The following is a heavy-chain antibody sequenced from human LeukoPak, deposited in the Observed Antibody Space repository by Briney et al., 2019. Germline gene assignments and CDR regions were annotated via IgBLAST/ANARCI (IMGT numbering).Heavy chain of an antibody. J-gene: IGHJ4*02. CDR3: AKGTRIAVATFDY. CDR2: ISSSSSYI. D-gene: IGHD6-19*01. V-gene: IGHV3-21*01. CDR1: GFTFSSYS. Sequence: GGSLRLSCAASGFTFSSYSMNWVRQAPGKGLEWVSSISSSSSYIYYADSVKGRFTISRDNAKNSPYLQMNSLRAEDTAVYYCAKGTRIAVATFDYWGQGTLVTVSS.